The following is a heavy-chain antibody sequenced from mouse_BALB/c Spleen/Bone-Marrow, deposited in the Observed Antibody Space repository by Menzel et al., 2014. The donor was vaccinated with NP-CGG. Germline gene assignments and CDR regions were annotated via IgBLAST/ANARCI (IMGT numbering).Heavy chain of an antibody. CDR1: GYTFTRYY. Sequence: QVQLKESGAELAKPGASVKLSCKASGYTFTRYYMYWIKQRPGQGLEWIGEINLSNGGTHFNEKFKSKATLIVDKSSSTAYMQLSSLTSEDSAVYYCTRSNYGYWYFDVWGAGTTVTVSS. CDR3: TRSNYGYWYFDV. D-gene: IGHD1-1*01. V-gene: IGHV1S81*02. CDR2: INLSNGGT. J-gene: IGHJ1*01.